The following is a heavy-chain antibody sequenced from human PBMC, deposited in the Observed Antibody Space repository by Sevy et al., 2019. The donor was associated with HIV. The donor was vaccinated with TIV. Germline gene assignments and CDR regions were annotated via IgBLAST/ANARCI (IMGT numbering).Heavy chain of an antibody. Sequence: GGSLRLSCTASGFTFGDYAMSWFRQAPGKGLEWVGFIRSKAYGGTTEYAASVKGRFTISRDDSKSIAYLQMNSLKTEDTAVYYCTREEGIYKWERYFDYWGQGTLLTVSS. J-gene: IGHJ4*02. D-gene: IGHD1-26*01. CDR1: GFTFGDYA. V-gene: IGHV3-49*03. CDR2: IRSKAYGGTT. CDR3: TREEGIYKWERYFDY.